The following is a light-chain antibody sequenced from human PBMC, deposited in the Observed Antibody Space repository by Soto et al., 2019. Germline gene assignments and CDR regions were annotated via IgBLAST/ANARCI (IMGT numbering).Light chain of an antibody. V-gene: IGLV2-14*01. J-gene: IGLJ2*01. CDR2: EVS. CDR3: SSFLSITREV. CDR1: SSDVGGYSY. Sequence: QSALTQPASVSGSPGQSITISCTGTSSDVGGYSYVSWYQQHPGKTPKLMIYEVSNRPSGVSHRFSGSKSGNTASLTISGLQTEDEADYYCSSFLSITREVFGGGTKLTVL.